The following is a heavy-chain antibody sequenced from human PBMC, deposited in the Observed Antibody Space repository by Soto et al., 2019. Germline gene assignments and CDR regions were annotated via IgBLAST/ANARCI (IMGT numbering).Heavy chain of an antibody. V-gene: IGHV2-70*01. Sequence: SGPTLVNPTQTLTLTCTFSGFSLSTSGMCVSWIRQPPGKALEWLALIDWDDDKYYSTSLKTRLTISKDTSKNQVVLTMTNMDPVDTATYYCARIPLSSGYYFIFDYWGQGTLVTVSS. CDR1: GFSLSTSGMC. J-gene: IGHJ4*02. D-gene: IGHD3-22*01. CDR3: ARIPLSSGYYFIFDY. CDR2: IDWDDDK.